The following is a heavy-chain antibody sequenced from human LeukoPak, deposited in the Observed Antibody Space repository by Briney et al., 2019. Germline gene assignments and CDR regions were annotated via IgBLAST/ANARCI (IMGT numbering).Heavy chain of an antibody. V-gene: IGHV3-30*02. J-gene: IGHJ4*02. CDR1: GFTFSSYG. CDR3: AKGFSSGWYPPGY. CDR2: IRYDGSNK. Sequence: GGSLRLSCAASGFTFSSYGMHWVRQAPGKGLEWVAFIRYDGSNKYYADSVKGRFTISRDNSKNTLYLQMNSLRAEDTAVYYCAKGFSSGWYPPGYWGQGTLVTVSS. D-gene: IGHD6-13*01.